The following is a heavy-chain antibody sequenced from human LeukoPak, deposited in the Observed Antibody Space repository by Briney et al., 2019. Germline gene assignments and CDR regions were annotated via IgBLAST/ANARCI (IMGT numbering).Heavy chain of an antibody. CDR3: VTSTGQQFIPYDY. CDR1: GITVSSNY. Sequence: GGSLRLSCAASGITVSSNYMTWIRQAPGKGLEWVSLIYGGDAAYYAESVRGRFMISRDNLKNTLFLQMSSLRVEDTAVYYCVTSTGQQFIPYDYWGQGTHVTVSS. J-gene: IGHJ4*02. V-gene: IGHV3-66*02. D-gene: IGHD6-13*01. CDR2: IYGGDAA.